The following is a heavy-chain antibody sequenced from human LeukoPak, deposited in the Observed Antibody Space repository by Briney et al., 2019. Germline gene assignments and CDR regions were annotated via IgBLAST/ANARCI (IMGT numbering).Heavy chain of an antibody. CDR1: GYTFTSYG. CDR2: MTPTSGNT. V-gene: IGHV1-8*02. D-gene: IGHD3-10*01. CDR3: ARNPYRSGAMDV. Sequence: ASVKVSCKASGYTFTSYGISWVRQAPGQGLEWMGWMTPTSGNTGYAQKFQGRVTLTRNTSTNTAYMELSSLRSDDTAVYYCARNPYRSGAMDVWGQGTTVTVSS. J-gene: IGHJ6*02.